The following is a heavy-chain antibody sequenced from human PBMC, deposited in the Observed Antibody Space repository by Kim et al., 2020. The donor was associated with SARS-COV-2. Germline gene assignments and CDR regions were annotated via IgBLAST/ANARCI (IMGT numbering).Heavy chain of an antibody. Sequence: ASVKVSCKASGYTFTSYAMHWVRQAPGQRLAGRGWIYAGSFNTKYSQKFQGRVTITRDTSATTAYMELSSLRYEDTAVYYCARGEGAAASLDFWGQGTLVTVSS. CDR3: ARGEGAAASLDF. CDR2: IYAGSFNT. D-gene: IGHD2-2*01. J-gene: IGHJ4*02. V-gene: IGHV1-3*01. CDR1: GYTFTSYA.